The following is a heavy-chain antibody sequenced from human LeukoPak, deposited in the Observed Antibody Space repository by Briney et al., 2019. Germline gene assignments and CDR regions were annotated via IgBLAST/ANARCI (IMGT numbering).Heavy chain of an antibody. J-gene: IGHJ3*02. V-gene: IGHV3-30*03. CDR1: GFTFSSYW. CDR2: ISYDGSNK. Sequence: PGGSLRLSCAASGFTFSSYWMHWVRQAPGKGLEWVAVISYDGSNKYYADSVKGRFTISRDNSKNTLYLQMNSLRAEDTAVYYCARVHWQTAFDIWGQGTMVTVSS. CDR3: ARVHWQTAFDI.